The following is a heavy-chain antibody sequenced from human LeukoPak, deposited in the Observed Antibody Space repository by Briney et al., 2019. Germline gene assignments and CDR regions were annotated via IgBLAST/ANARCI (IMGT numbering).Heavy chain of an antibody. J-gene: IGHJ4*02. D-gene: IGHD6-6*01. CDR2: ISYDGSNK. V-gene: IGHV3-30*03. Sequence: GGSLRLSCAASGFTFSSYGMHWVRQAPGKGLEWVAVISYDGSNKYYADSVKGRFTISRDNSKNTLYLQMNSLRAEDTAVYYCARGILEYSSSSGLGYWGQGTLVTVSS. CDR3: ARGILEYSSSSGLGY. CDR1: GFTFSSYG.